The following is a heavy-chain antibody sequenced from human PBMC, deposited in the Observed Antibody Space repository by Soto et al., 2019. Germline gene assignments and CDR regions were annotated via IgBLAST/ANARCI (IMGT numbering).Heavy chain of an antibody. CDR1: GGSISSSSYY. D-gene: IGHD3-10*01. V-gene: IGHV4-39*01. CDR2: IYYSGST. Sequence: SETLSLTCTVSGGSISSSSYYWGWIRQPPGKGLEWIGSIYYSGSTYYNPSLKSRVTISVDTSKNQFSLKLSSVTAADTAVYYCASPRQVRGVIITDYWGQGTLVTVSS. J-gene: IGHJ4*02. CDR3: ASPRQVRGVIITDY.